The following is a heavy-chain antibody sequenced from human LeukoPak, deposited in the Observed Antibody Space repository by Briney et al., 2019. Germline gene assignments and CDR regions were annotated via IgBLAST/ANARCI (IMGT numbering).Heavy chain of an antibody. D-gene: IGHD3-3*01. Sequence: SETLSLTCTVSGGSISSYYWSWIRQPAGKGLEWIGRIYTSGSTNYNPSLKSRVTISIDKSKNQFSLKLSSVTAADTAVYYCARGVANSNYYYYYIDFWGKGTTVTVSS. J-gene: IGHJ6*03. V-gene: IGHV4-4*07. CDR2: IYTSGST. CDR1: GGSISSYY. CDR3: ARGVANSNYYYYYIDF.